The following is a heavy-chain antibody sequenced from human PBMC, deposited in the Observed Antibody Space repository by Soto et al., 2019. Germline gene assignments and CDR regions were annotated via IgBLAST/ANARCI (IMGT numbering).Heavy chain of an antibody. CDR2: IIPILGIA. D-gene: IGHD6-19*01. CDR1: GGTFSSYT. Sequence: ASVKVSCKASGGTFSSYTISWVRQAPGQGLEWMGRIIPILGIANYAQKFQGRVTITADKSTSTAYMELSSLRSEDTAVYYCARDPGIAVAGRELDYWGQGTLVTVSS. J-gene: IGHJ4*02. V-gene: IGHV1-69*04. CDR3: ARDPGIAVAGRELDY.